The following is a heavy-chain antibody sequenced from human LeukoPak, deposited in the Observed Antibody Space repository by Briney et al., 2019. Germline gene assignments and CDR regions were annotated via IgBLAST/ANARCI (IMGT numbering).Heavy chain of an antibody. V-gene: IGHV1-18*01. CDR1: GYTFTSYG. D-gene: IGHD5-12*01. Sequence: ASVKVSCKASGYTFTSYGISWVRQAPGQGLEWMGWISAYNGNTNYAQKLQGRVTMTTDTSTSTAYMELRSLRSDDTAAYYCARDDLTDIVATTDAFDIWGQGTMVTVSS. CDR3: ARDDLTDIVATTDAFDI. CDR2: ISAYNGNT. J-gene: IGHJ3*02.